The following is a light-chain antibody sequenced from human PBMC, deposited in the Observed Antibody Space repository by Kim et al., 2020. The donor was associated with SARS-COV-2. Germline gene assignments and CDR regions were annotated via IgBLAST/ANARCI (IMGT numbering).Light chain of an antibody. CDR1: KSVSSN. J-gene: IGKJ5*01. CDR3: QQYNDWPPIT. Sequence: SPGERGTIPCRASKSVSSNLAWYQQQPAHDPRRLIYGASTRATGIPARFSGSGSGTEFTLTISSLQSEDFAVYYCQQYNDWPPITFGQGTRLEIK. CDR2: GAS. V-gene: IGKV3-15*01.